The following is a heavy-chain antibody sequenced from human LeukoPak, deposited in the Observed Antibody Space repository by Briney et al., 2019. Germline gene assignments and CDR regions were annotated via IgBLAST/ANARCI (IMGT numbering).Heavy chain of an antibody. Sequence: PSQTLSLTCTVSGGSISSGDYYWSWIRQPPGKGLEWIGYIYYSGSTYYNPSLKSRVTISVDTSKNQFSLKLSSVTAADTAVYYCARGCSSTSCPVDYWGQGTLVTASS. D-gene: IGHD2-2*01. J-gene: IGHJ4*02. CDR1: GGSISSGDYY. CDR3: ARGCSSTSCPVDY. V-gene: IGHV4-30-4*01. CDR2: IYYSGST.